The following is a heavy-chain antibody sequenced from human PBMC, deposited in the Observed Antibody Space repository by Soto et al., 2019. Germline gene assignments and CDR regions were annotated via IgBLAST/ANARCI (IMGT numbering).Heavy chain of an antibody. CDR3: ARAPPGPSPRWVL. Sequence: QLQLRESGSGLVKPSETLSLTCTVSVGSISSGGYSWSWIRQSPEKGLEWLGCIYPTGSTYYHPSLKSRVTISIDTSRNQFSLNLTSVTAADTAVYYCARAPPGPSPRWVLWGQGTTVTVSS. CDR2: IYPTGST. D-gene: IGHD3-10*01. V-gene: IGHV4-30-2*06. J-gene: IGHJ6*02. CDR1: VGSISSGGYS.